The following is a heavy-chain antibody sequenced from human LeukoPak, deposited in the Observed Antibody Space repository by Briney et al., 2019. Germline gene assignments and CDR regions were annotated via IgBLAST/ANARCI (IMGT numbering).Heavy chain of an antibody. Sequence: KSSETLSLTCTVSGYSITSAYYWGWIRQPPGKGLEWIGSFFLKGSTYYSPSLKSRVTISLDTSRNQFSLKLNSVTAADTAVYYCAKSNGYGLVDIWGQGTMVTVSS. CDR3: AKSNGYGLVDI. CDR1: GYSITSAYY. D-gene: IGHD3-10*01. CDR2: FFLKGST. J-gene: IGHJ3*02. V-gene: IGHV4-38-2*02.